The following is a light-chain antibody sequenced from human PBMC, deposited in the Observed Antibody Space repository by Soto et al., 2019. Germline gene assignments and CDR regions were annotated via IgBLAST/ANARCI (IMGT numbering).Light chain of an antibody. CDR2: KAS. J-gene: IGKJ2*01. CDR1: QSISSW. Sequence: DIQMTQSPSTLSASVGDRVTITCRASQSISSWLAWYQQKPGKAPKLLIYKASSVETGVPSRFSGSGSGTEFTLTISSLQPDDFATYYCEQYNSYSHTCGQGTKLEIK. V-gene: IGKV1-5*03. CDR3: EQYNSYSHT.